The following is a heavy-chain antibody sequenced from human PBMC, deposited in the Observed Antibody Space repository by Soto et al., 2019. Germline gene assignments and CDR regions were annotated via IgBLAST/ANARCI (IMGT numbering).Heavy chain of an antibody. CDR2: IWYDGSNK. CDR1: GFTFSSSG. V-gene: IGHV3-33*01. Sequence: QVQLVESGGGVVQPGRSLRLSCAASGFTFSSSGMHWVRQAPGKGLEWVADIWYDGSNKYYADSVKGRFTISRDNSKNSLYLQMNSLRAEDTAVYYCARFSSSWYGRIDYWGQGTLVTVSS. CDR3: ARFSSSWYGRIDY. D-gene: IGHD6-13*01. J-gene: IGHJ4*02.